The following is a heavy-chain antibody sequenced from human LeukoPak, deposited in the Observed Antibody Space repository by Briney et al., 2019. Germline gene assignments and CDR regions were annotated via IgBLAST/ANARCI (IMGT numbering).Heavy chain of an antibody. D-gene: IGHD6-6*01. V-gene: IGHV1-2*02. J-gene: IGHJ5*02. CDR1: GYTFTGYY. Sequence: ASVKVSCKASGYTFTGYYMHWVRQAPGQGLEWMGWINPNSGGTNYAQKFQGRVTMTRDTSISTAYMELSRLRSDDTAVYYCARDATYSSSSGWFDPWGQGTLVTVSS. CDR2: INPNSGGT. CDR3: ARDATYSSSSGWFDP.